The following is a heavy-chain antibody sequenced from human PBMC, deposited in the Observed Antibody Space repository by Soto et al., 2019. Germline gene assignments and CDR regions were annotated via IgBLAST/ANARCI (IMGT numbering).Heavy chain of an antibody. CDR2: IYPGDSDT. CDR3: ARTDYGDFRSDNWFDP. Sequence: EVQLVQSGAEVKKPGESLKISCKGSGYSFTSYWIGWVRQMPGKGLEWMGIIYPGDSDTRYSPSFQGQVTISADKSISTAYLQWSSLKASDTAMYYCARTDYGDFRSDNWFDPWGQGTLVTVSS. V-gene: IGHV5-51*03. J-gene: IGHJ5*02. CDR1: GYSFTSYW. D-gene: IGHD4-17*01.